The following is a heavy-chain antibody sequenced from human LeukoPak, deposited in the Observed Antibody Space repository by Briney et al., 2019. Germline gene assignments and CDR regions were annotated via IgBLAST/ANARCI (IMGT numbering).Heavy chain of an antibody. CDR3: ATPDRPARSYYYYMDV. CDR1: GFTFSSYA. CDR2: ISGSGGST. Sequence: GGSLRLSCAASGFTFSSYAMSWVRQAPGKGLEWVSAISGSGGSTYYADSVKGRFTISRDNSKNTLYLQMNSLRAEDTAVYYCATPDRPARSYYYYMDVWGKGTTVTVSS. V-gene: IGHV3-23*01. J-gene: IGHJ6*03. D-gene: IGHD2-15*01.